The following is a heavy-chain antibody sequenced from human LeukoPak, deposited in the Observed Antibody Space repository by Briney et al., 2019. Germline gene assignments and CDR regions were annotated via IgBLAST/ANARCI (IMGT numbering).Heavy chain of an antibody. J-gene: IGHJ6*02. CDR2: INTNTGIP. CDR3: ARDLGYCTNGVCYTAQSSNYYYSGLDV. V-gene: IGHV7-4-1*02. Sequence: ASVKVSYKASGYTFTNYALNWVRQAPGQGLEWMGWINTNTGIPTYAQGFTGRFVFSLDTSVSTAYLQITSLKAEETAVYYCARDLGYCTNGVCYTAQSSNYYYSGLDVWGQGTTVTVSS. D-gene: IGHD2-8*01. CDR1: GYTFTNYA.